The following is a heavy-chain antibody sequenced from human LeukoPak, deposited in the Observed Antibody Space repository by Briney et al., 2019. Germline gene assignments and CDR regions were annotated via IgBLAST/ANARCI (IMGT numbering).Heavy chain of an antibody. Sequence: PSETLSLTCTVSGGSISSYYWSWIRQPPGKGLEWIGYIYYSGSTNYNPSLKSRVTISVDTSKNQFSLKLGSVTAADTAVYYCARKDYYDSSGYYDYWGQGTLVTVSS. CDR1: GGSISSYY. J-gene: IGHJ4*02. CDR3: ARKDYYDSSGYYDY. CDR2: IYYSGST. V-gene: IGHV4-59*01. D-gene: IGHD3-22*01.